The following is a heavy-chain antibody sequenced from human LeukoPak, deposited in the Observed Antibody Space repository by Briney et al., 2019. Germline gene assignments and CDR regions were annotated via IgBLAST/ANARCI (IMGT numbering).Heavy chain of an antibody. Sequence: GSLRLSCAASGFTFSSYGMSWVRQAPGKGLEWIGRIYTSGSTNYNPSLKSRVTISVDTSKNQFSLKLSSVTAADTAVYYCARVSDGYNYAFDIWGQGTMVTVSS. CDR3: ARVSDGYNYAFDI. J-gene: IGHJ3*02. CDR2: IYTSGST. D-gene: IGHD5-24*01. CDR1: GFTFSSYG. V-gene: IGHV4-4*08.